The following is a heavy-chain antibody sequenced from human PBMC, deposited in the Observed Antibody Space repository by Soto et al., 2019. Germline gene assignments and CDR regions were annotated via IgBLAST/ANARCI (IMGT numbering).Heavy chain of an antibody. D-gene: IGHD3-3*01. Sequence: ASVKVSCKASGGTFSSYAISWVRQAPGQGLEWMGGIIPIFGTANYAQKFQGRVTITADESTSTAYMELSSLRSEDTAVYYCARVLVRDFWSGYYQNCFDPWCQGTLVTVSS. CDR3: ARVLVRDFWSGYYQNCFDP. CDR2: IIPIFGTA. V-gene: IGHV1-69*13. J-gene: IGHJ5*02. CDR1: GGTFSSYA.